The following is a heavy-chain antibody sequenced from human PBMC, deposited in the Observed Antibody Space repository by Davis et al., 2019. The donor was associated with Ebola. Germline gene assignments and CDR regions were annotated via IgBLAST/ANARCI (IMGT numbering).Heavy chain of an antibody. CDR2: ISYDGSNK. CDR1: GFTFDDYA. J-gene: IGHJ4*02. D-gene: IGHD3-22*01. CDR3: AVERDYYDSSGYYVY. Sequence: GESLKISCAASGFTFDDYAMHWVRQAPGKGLEWVAVISYDGSNKYYADSVKGRFTISRDNAKNSLYLQMNSLRAEDTALYYCAVERDYYDSSGYYVYWGQGTLVTVSS. V-gene: IGHV3-30*04.